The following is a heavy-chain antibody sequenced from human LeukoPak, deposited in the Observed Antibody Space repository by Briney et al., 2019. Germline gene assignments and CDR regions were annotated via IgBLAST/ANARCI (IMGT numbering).Heavy chain of an antibody. CDR3: ARIRYGSNIYRYYFMDV. Sequence: SETLSLTCTVSGASINSHYWSWIRQPPGKGLKWIGYVYYSGDSSYNPSLNSRVIMSVDTSNKQFSLRLSSVTAADTALYFCARIRYGSNIYRYYFMDVWGEGTTVTVSS. J-gene: IGHJ6*03. D-gene: IGHD3-10*01. V-gene: IGHV4-59*11. CDR1: GASINSHY. CDR2: VYYSGDS.